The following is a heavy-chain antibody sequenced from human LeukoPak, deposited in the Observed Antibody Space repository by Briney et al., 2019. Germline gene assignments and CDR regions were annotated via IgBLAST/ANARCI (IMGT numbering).Heavy chain of an antibody. CDR1: GYTFTGYY. J-gene: IGHJ4*02. Sequence: ASVKVSCKASGYTFTGYYIHWVRQAPGQGLEWMGRINPNNGGTNYAQKLQGRVTMTTDTSTSTAYMELRSLRSDDTAVYYCARAGYDILTLAPDPANDYWGQGTLVTVSS. V-gene: IGHV1-2*06. D-gene: IGHD3-9*01. CDR3: ARAGYDILTLAPDPANDY. CDR2: INPNNGGT.